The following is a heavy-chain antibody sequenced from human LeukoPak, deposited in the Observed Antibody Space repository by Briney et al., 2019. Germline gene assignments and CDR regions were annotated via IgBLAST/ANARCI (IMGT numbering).Heavy chain of an antibody. V-gene: IGHV4-31*03. Sequence: SQTLSLTCTVSGGSISSGDYYWSWIRQHPGRGLEWIGYIYYSGSTYYNPSLNSRVTISVDTSKNQFSLKLSSVTAADTAVYYCARGRTTVVTPNYFDYWGQGTLVTVSS. CDR2: IYYSGST. D-gene: IGHD4-23*01. CDR3: ARGRTTVVTPNYFDY. CDR1: GGSISSGDYY. J-gene: IGHJ4*02.